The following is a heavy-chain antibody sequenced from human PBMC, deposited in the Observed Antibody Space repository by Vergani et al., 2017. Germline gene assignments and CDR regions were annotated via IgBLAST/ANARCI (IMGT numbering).Heavy chain of an antibody. CDR2: FDPEDGET. D-gene: IGHD3-3*01. Sequence: QVQLVQSGAEVKKPGASVKVSCKVSGYTLTELSMHWVRQAPGKGLEWMGGFDPEDGETIYAQKFQGRVTMTEYTSTDTAYMELSSLRSEDTAVYYCATTRRVFGVVTTFDYWGQGTLVTVSS. CDR3: ATTRRVFGVVTTFDY. CDR1: GYTLTELS. V-gene: IGHV1-24*01. J-gene: IGHJ4*02.